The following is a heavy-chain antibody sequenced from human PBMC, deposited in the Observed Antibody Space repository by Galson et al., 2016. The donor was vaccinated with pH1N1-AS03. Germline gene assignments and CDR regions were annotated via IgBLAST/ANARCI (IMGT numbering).Heavy chain of an antibody. J-gene: IGHJ6*02. CDR1: GGKFSSYA. CDR3: ARVPAGLTGYYYAMDV. Sequence: SVKVSCKASGGKFSSYAISWVRQAPGQGLEWMGGIIGMFGTTNYAQRFQGRVTITADEITSTVYMELSSLRADDTAVYYCARVPAGLTGYYYAMDVWGQGTTVTVSS. V-gene: IGHV1-69*13. CDR2: IIGMFGTT. D-gene: IGHD4/OR15-4a*01.